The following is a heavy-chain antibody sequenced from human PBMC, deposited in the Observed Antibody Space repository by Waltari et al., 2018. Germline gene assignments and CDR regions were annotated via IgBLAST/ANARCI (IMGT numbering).Heavy chain of an antibody. CDR3: AREYSSSWFSYYDYYMDV. Sequence: QVQLQQWGAGLLKPSETLSLTCAVYGGSFSGYYWSWIRQPPGKGLEWIGEINHSGSTNYNPAVKSQVTISVDTAKNQFSLKLGSVTAADTAVYYCAREYSSSWFSYYDYYMDVWGKGTTVTVSS. CDR1: GGSFSGYY. V-gene: IGHV4-34*01. D-gene: IGHD6-13*01. CDR2: INHSGST. J-gene: IGHJ6*03.